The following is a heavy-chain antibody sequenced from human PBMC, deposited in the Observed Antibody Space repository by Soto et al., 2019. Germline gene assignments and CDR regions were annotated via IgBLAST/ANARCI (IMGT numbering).Heavy chain of an antibody. D-gene: IGHD2-2*01. CDR2: VCSSGRN. Sequence: PSETLSLTFYVSGGSVSIFWWTWILQSPGKGLESIAYVCSSGRNNYKTYLESRVDISLDTSRNQFSMRLTSVTAADTAVYFCARVRNEYAGLDYWGQGTLVTVSS. J-gene: IGHJ4*02. V-gene: IGHV4-59*02. CDR1: GGSVSIFW. CDR3: ARVRNEYAGLDY.